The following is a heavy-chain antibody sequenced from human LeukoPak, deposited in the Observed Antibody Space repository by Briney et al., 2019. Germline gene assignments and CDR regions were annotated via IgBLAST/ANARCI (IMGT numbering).Heavy chain of an antibody. J-gene: IGHJ6*02. V-gene: IGHV1-69*04. CDR1: GGTFTSYA. CDR3: ARGYRYSGSYQNYYGMDV. CDR2: IIPILGIA. D-gene: IGHD1-26*01. Sequence: SVKVSCKASGGTFTSYAISWVRQAPGQGLEWMGRIIPILGIANYAQKFQGRVTITADKSTSTAYMELSSLRSEDTAVYYCARGYRYSGSYQNYYGMDVWGQGTTVTVSS.